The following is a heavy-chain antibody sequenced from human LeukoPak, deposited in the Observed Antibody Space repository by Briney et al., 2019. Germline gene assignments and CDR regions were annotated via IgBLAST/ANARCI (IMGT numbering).Heavy chain of an antibody. CDR2: IIPIFGTA. CDR3: ARDNSGDGYNQGIDY. D-gene: IGHD5-24*01. V-gene: IGHV1-69*05. J-gene: IGHJ4*02. CDR1: GGTFSSYA. Sequence: GASVEVSCKASGGTFSSYAISWVRQAPGQGLEWMGRIIPIFGTANYAQKFQGRGTITTDESTRTAYMELSSLISEDTAVYYCARDNSGDGYNQGIDYWGQGTLVTVSS.